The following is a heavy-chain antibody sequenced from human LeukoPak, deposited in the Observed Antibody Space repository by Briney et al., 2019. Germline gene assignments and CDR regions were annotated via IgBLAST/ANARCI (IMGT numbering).Heavy chain of an antibody. CDR1: GGSFSGYY. D-gene: IGHD3-22*01. V-gene: IGHV4-34*01. CDR3: ARMDYYDSSGYPSEG. CDR2: INHSGRT. J-gene: IGHJ4*02. Sequence: SETLSLTCAVYGGSFSGYYWSWIRQPPGRGLEWIGEINHSGRTNYNPFLKSRVTISVDTSKNQFSLKLSSVTAADTAVYYCARMDYYDSSGYPSEGWGQGTLVTVSS.